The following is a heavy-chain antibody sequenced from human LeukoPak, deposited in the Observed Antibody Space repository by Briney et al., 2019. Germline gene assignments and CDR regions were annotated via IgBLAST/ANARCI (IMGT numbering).Heavy chain of an antibody. CDR2: ISSDGGST. D-gene: IGHD2-2*01. CDR1: GFTFSSYA. J-gene: IGHJ4*02. V-gene: IGHV3-64*01. CDR3: ARRYCGSTRCSHFDY. Sequence: GGSLRLSCAASGFTFSSYAMHWVRQAPGKGLEYVSAISSDGGSTYYANSVTGRFTISRDNSKNTLYLQMGSLRADDMAVYYCARRYCGSTRCSHFDYWGQGTLVTVSA.